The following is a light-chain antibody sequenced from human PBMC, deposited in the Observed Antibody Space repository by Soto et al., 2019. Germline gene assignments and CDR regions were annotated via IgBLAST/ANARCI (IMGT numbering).Light chain of an antibody. V-gene: IGLV2-14*01. Sequence: QSALTQPASVSGSPGQSITISCTGSSTDVGGYNYVSWYQQHPGKAPKVMIYEVSNRPSGVSNRFSGSKSGNTASLTISGLQAEDEADYYCQSYDSSLSGSEVFGTGTKVTVL. CDR2: EVS. CDR3: QSYDSSLSGSEV. CDR1: STDVGGYNY. J-gene: IGLJ1*01.